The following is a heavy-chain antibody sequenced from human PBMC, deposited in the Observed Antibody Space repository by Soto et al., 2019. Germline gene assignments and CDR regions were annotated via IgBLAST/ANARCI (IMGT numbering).Heavy chain of an antibody. D-gene: IGHD4-17*01. J-gene: IGHJ4*01. CDR3: ATSNYGERD. V-gene: IGHV3-23*01. Sequence: EGQVLESGGGLVQPGGSLRLTCVASGFTLSNYGMSWVRQAPGKGLEWVSFVSGDGGSTYYIDSVKGRFTISRDSSKNTVSLQMNSLRAEDTAVYYCATSNYGERDWGQGTLVTVSS. CDR1: GFTLSNYG. CDR2: VSGDGGST.